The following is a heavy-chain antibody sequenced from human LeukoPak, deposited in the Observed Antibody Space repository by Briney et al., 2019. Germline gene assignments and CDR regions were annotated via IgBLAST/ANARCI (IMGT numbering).Heavy chain of an antibody. J-gene: IGHJ6*04. D-gene: IGHD3-10*02. CDR1: GFTFSSYS. Sequence: PGGSLRLSCAASGFTFSSYSMNWVRQAPGKGLEWVSFISTSSSYIHNADSVKGRFTISRDNAENSLYLQMNSLRAEDTAVYYCAELGTMIGGVWGKGTTVTISS. CDR3: AELGTMIGGV. V-gene: IGHV3-21*01. CDR2: ISTSSSYI.